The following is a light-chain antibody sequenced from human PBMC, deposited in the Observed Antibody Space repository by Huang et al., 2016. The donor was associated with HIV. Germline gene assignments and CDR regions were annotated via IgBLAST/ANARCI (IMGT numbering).Light chain of an antibody. CDR1: QSVNSA. Sequence: EIELTQSPVTLSVSPGQRATLSCRASQSVNSALAWYQQKPGQAPRLLIYGASTRATCIPAKFNVTGSGTEFSLSINNLQSDDFAVYYCHQYNDWPPLTFGGGTKVEI. CDR2: GAS. V-gene: IGKV3-15*01. CDR3: HQYNDWPPLT. J-gene: IGKJ4*01.